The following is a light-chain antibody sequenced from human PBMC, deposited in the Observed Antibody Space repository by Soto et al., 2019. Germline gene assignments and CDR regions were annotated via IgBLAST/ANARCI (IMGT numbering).Light chain of an antibody. Sequence: QSVLTQPASVSGSPGQSITISCTGTSSDIGGYNLVSWYQQHPGKAPKLMIFEATKRPSGVSNRFSGSRSGNTASLTISAIQPEDEADYSCYSFAGGATFVFGGGTKLTVL. J-gene: IGLJ2*01. CDR3: YSFAGGATFV. CDR1: SSDIGGYNL. V-gene: IGLV2-23*02. CDR2: EAT.